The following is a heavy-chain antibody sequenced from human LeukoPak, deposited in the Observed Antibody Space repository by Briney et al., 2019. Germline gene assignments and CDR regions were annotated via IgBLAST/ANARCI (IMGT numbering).Heavy chain of an antibody. D-gene: IGHD2-21*01. J-gene: IGHJ4*02. CDR3: ARVASPPHISYWQYYFDY. CDR2: IYYNGGT. Sequence: PSETLSLTCTDSGGSISSYYWSWIRQPPGKGLEWIGYIYYNGGTNYNPSLKSRVTISVDTSKNQFSLKLSSVTAADTAVYYCARVASPPHISYWQYYFDYWGQGTLVTVSS. CDR1: GGSISSYY. V-gene: IGHV4-59*01.